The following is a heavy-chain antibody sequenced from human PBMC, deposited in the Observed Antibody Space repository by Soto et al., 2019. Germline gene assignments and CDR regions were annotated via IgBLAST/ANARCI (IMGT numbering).Heavy chain of an antibody. CDR1: GGSFSGYY. V-gene: IGHV4-34*01. CDR3: ARGVVVAATPALGYYYMDV. Sequence: SETLSLTCAVYGGSFSGYYWSWIRQPPGKGLEWIGEINHSGSTNYNPSLKSRVTISVDTSKNQFSLKLSSVTAADTAVYYCARGVVVAATPALGYYYMDVWGKGTTVTVS. J-gene: IGHJ6*03. D-gene: IGHD2-15*01. CDR2: INHSGST.